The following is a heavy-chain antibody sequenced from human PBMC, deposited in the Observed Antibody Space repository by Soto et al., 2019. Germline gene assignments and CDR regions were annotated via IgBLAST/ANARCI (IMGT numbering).Heavy chain of an antibody. V-gene: IGHV4-30-4*01. CDR2: LYYSGST. J-gene: IGHJ6*02. CDR3: ARESLNYYDSSGYTYGMDV. D-gene: IGHD3-22*01. Sequence: SETLSLTCTVSGGSISSGDYYWSWIRQPPGKGLEWIGYLYYSGSTYYNPSLKSRVTISVDTSKNQFSLKLSSVTAADTAVYYCARESLNYYDSSGYTYGMDVWGQGTTVTVSS. CDR1: GGSISSGDYY.